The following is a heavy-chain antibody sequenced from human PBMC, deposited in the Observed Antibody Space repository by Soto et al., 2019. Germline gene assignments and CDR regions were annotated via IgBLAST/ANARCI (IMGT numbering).Heavy chain of an antibody. CDR2: IIPILGIA. Sequence: QVQLVQSGAEVKKPGSSVKVSCKASGGTFSSYTISWVRQAPGQGLEWMGRIIPILGIANYAPKFQGRVTITADKSTSTAYMELSSLRSEDTAVYYCARDLRGPYPNWFDPWGQGTLVTVSS. J-gene: IGHJ5*02. CDR1: GGTFSSYT. V-gene: IGHV1-69*08. CDR3: ARDLRGPYPNWFDP. D-gene: IGHD4-17*01.